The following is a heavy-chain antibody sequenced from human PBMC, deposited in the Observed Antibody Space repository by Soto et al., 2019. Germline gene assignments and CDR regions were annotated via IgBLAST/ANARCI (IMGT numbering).Heavy chain of an antibody. CDR1: GGSISSGGYY. CDR2: IYYSGST. CDR3: ASVNIDYGDYYFDY. V-gene: IGHV4-31*03. Sequence: SETLSLTCTVSGGSISSGGYYWSWIRQHPGKGLEWIGYIYYSGSTYYNPSLKSRVTISVDTSKNQFSLKLSSVTAADTAVYYCASVNIDYGDYYFDYWGQGTLVTVS. D-gene: IGHD4-17*01. J-gene: IGHJ4*02.